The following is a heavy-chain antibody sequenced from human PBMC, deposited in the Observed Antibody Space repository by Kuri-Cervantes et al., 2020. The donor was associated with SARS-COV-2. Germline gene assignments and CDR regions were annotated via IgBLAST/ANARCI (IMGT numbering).Heavy chain of an antibody. V-gene: IGHV3-21*01. CDR3: ARAGRWELLLGRLAYFDY. CDR2: ISSSSYI. CDR1: GFTFSSYS. Sequence: GESLKISCAASGFTFSSYSMNWVRQAPGKGLEWVSSISSSSYIYYADSVKGRFTISRDNAKNSLYLQMNSLRAEDTAVYYCARAGRWELLLGRLAYFDYWGQGTLVTVSS. D-gene: IGHD1-26*01. J-gene: IGHJ4*02.